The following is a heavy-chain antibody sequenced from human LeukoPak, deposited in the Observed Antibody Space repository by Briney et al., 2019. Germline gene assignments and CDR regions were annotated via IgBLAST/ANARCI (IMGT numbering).Heavy chain of an antibody. D-gene: IGHD1-7*01. CDR3: ARDRELRSLARRGYYYYMDV. V-gene: IGHV1-69*05. J-gene: IGHJ6*03. CDR2: IIPIFGTA. CDR1: GGTFSSYA. Sequence: ASVKVSCKASGGTFSSYAISWVRQAPGQGLEWMGGIIPIFGTANYAQKFQGRVTITTDESTSTAYMELSSLRSEDTAVYYCARDRELRSLARRGYYYYMDVWGKGTTVTVSS.